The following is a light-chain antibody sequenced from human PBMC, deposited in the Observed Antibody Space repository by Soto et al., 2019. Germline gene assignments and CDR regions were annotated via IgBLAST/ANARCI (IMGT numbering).Light chain of an antibody. CDR2: EVT. CDR3: ISYRSGTTLV. CDR1: SSDVGGYNY. J-gene: IGLJ3*02. Sequence: QSALTQPASVSGSPGQSISISCTGTSSDVGGYNYVSWYRQHPGKAPKLIIYEVTNRPPGVSNRFSGSKSGNTASLTISGLQAEDEADYYCISYRSGTTLVFGGGTKVTVL. V-gene: IGLV2-14*01.